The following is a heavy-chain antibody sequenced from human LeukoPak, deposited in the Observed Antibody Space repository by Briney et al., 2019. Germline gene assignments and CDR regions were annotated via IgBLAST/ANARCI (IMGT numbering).Heavy chain of an antibody. CDR3: ARDLRGYYGSGSYIGY. CDR2: INPSGGST. D-gene: IGHD3-10*01. V-gene: IGHV1-46*01. Sequence: ASVKVSCKASGYTFTSYYMHWVRQAPGQGLEWMGIINPSGGSTSYAQKFQGRVTMTRDTPTSTVYMELSSLRSEDTAVYYCARDLRGYYGSGSYIGYWGQGTLVTVSS. J-gene: IGHJ4*02. CDR1: GYTFTSYY.